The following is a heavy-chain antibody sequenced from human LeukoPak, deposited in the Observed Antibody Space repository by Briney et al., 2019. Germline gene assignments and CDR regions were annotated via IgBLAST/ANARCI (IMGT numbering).Heavy chain of an antibody. V-gene: IGHV3-33*06. J-gene: IGHJ6*02. D-gene: IGHD2-2*01. CDR3: AKDPWNLGYCSSTSCYVRDRNYYGMDV. CDR2: IWYDGSNK. Sequence: GRSLRLSCAASGFTFSSYGMHWVRQAPGKGLEWVAVIWYDGSNKYYADSVKGRFTISRDNSKNTLYLQMNSLRAEDTAVYYCAKDPWNLGYCSSTSCYVRDRNYYGMDVWGQGTTVTVSS. CDR1: GFTFSSYG.